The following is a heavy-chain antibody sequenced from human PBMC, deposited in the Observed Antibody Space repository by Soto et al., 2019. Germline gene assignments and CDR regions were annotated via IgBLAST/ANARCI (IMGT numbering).Heavy chain of an antibody. V-gene: IGHV3-21*01. CDR3: AKECITMPRYYYYGMDV. CDR1: GFTFSSYS. Sequence: PGGSLRLSCAASGFTFSSYSMNWVRQAPGKGLEWVSSISSSSSYIYYADSVKGRFTISRDNSKNTLYLQINSLRAEETAVYYCAKECITMPRYYYYGMDVWGQGTTVTVSS. J-gene: IGHJ6*02. D-gene: IGHD3-3*01. CDR2: ISSSSSYI.